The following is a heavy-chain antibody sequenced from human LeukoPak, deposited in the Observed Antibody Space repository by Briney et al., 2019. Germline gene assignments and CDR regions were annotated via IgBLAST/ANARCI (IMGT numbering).Heavy chain of an antibody. V-gene: IGHV4-34*01. CDR2: INHSGST. J-gene: IGHJ3*02. CDR1: GGSFSGYC. CDR3: ASPDPTSEFGEGSVAFDI. D-gene: IGHD3-10*01. Sequence: PSETLSLTCAVYGGSFSGYCWSWIRQPPGKGLEWIGEINHSGSTNYNPSLKSRVTISVDTSKNQFSLKLSSVTAADTAVYYCASPDPTSEFGEGSVAFDIWGQGTMVTVSS.